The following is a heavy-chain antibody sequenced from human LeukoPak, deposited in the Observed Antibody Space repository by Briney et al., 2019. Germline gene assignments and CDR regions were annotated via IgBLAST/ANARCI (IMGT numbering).Heavy chain of an antibody. D-gene: IGHD4/OR15-4a*01. CDR1: GGSIRTYY. CDR3: ARGSGFMVDSILDY. V-gene: IGHV4-59*13. Sequence: PGDTLSLPCSVWGGSIRTYYWRWIRQPPGKAREGIGYIYYSGCTNYNPSLKSRVTISVDTSKKQFSLKLSSATAADTGVYYCARGSGFMVDSILDYWGQGTLVTVSS. CDR2: IYYSGCT. J-gene: IGHJ4*02.